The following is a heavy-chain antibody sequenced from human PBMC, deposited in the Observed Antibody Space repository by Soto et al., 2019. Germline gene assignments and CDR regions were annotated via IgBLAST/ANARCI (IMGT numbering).Heavy chain of an antibody. Sequence: PGGSLRLSCAASGFTFSSYWMSWVRQAPGKGLEWVANIKQDGSEKYYVDSVKGRFTISRDNAKNSLYLQMNSLRAEDTAVYYCASAVAADYFDYWGQGTLVTVSS. V-gene: IGHV3-7*03. CDR1: GFTFSSYW. CDR2: IKQDGSEK. CDR3: ASAVAADYFDY. D-gene: IGHD6-19*01. J-gene: IGHJ4*02.